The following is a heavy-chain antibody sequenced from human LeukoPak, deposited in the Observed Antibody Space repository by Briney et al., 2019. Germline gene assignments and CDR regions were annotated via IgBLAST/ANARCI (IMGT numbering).Heavy chain of an antibody. D-gene: IGHD6-6*01. Sequence: TSQTLSLTCTVSGGSISSGSYYWSWIRQPAGKGLEWIGRIYTSGSTNYNPSLKSRVTISVDTSKNQFSLKLSSVTAADTAVYYCAREGHMAARGFLGWFDPWGQGTLVTVSS. V-gene: IGHV4-61*02. CDR3: AREGHMAARGFLGWFDP. CDR2: IYTSGST. J-gene: IGHJ5*02. CDR1: GGSISSGSYY.